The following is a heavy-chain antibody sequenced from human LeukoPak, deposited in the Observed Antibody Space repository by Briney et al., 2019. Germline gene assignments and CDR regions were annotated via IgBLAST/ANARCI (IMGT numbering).Heavy chain of an antibody. Sequence: GASVTVSCKASGYTFTSYGISWVRQAPGQGLEWMGWISAYNGNTNYAQKLQGRVTMTTDTSTSTAYMELRSLRSDDTAVYYCARDPYDYGDYRNFDYWGQGTLVTVSS. CDR1: GYTFTSYG. D-gene: IGHD4-17*01. J-gene: IGHJ4*02. CDR2: ISAYNGNT. V-gene: IGHV1-18*04. CDR3: ARDPYDYGDYRNFDY.